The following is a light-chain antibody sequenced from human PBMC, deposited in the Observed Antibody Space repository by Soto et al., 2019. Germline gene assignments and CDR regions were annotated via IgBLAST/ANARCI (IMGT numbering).Light chain of an antibody. Sequence: QSALTQPASVSGSPGQSITISCTGTSSDVGGYNYVSWYQQHPGKAPKLIIYEVSYRPSGISYRVSGSKSGNTASLTISGLPAEDEADYYSTSYTSSSTLLFGGGTKLTVL. CDR3: TSYTSSSTLL. CDR2: EVS. V-gene: IGLV2-14*01. J-gene: IGLJ3*02. CDR1: SSDVGGYNY.